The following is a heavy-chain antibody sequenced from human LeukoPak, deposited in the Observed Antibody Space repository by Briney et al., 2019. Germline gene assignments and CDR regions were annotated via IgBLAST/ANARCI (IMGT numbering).Heavy chain of an antibody. CDR2: INPNSGGT. CDR3: ARSKYDFWSGFRPKAPFDY. D-gene: IGHD3-3*01. J-gene: IGHJ4*02. V-gene: IGHV1-2*02. CDR1: GYTFTVYY. Sequence: ASVKVSCKASGYTFTVYYMHWVRQAPGQGLEWMGWINPNSGGTNYAQKFQGRVTMTRDTSISTAYMELSRLRSDDTAVYYCARSKYDFWSGFRPKAPFDYWGQGTLVTVSS.